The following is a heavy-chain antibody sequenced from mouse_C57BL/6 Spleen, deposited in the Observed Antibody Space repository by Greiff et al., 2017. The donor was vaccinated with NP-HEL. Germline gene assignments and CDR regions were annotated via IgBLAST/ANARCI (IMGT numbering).Heavy chain of an antibody. CDR1: GFTFSDYG. CDR2: ISSGSSTI. V-gene: IGHV5-17*01. D-gene: IGHD1-1*01. Sequence: EVQLVESGGGLVKPGGSLKLSCAASGFTFSDYGMHWVRQAPEKGLEWVAYISSGSSTIYYADTVKGRFTISRDNAKNTLFLQMNSLRSEDTAMYYCAREYYGSGGHWYFDVWGKGTTVTVSS. CDR3: AREYYGSGGHWYFDV. J-gene: IGHJ1*03.